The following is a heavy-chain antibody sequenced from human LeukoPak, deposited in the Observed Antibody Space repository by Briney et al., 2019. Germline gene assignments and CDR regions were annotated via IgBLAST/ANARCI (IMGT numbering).Heavy chain of an antibody. D-gene: IGHD6-13*01. CDR3: AKDYLGRSYALDI. V-gene: IGHV3-23*01. CDR1: RFTFSSYA. CDR2: ISGSGDSI. Sequence: PGGSLRLSCAVSRFTFSSYAMSWVRQAPGKGLEWVSVISGSGDSIYYTDSVKGRFTISRDNSKNTVYLQMNNLGAEDTAVYYCAKDYLGRSYALDIWGQGTMVTVSS. J-gene: IGHJ3*02.